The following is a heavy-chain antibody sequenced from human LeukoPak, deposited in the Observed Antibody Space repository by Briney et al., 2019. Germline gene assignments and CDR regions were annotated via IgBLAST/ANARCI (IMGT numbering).Heavy chain of an antibody. D-gene: IGHD6-13*01. CDR2: IYHSGST. J-gene: IGHJ4*02. CDR1: GGSISSGGYY. CDR3: AREPGIAAAGIVY. Sequence: PSETLSLTCTVSGGSISSGGYYWSWIRQPPGKGLEWIGYIYHSGSTYYNPSLKSRVTISVDRSKNQFSLKLSSVTAADTAVYYCAREPGIAAAGIVYWGQGTLVTVSS. V-gene: IGHV4-30-2*01.